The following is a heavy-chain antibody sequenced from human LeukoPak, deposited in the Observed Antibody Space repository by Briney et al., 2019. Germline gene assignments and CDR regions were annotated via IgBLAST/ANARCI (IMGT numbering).Heavy chain of an antibody. CDR2: IWYDGSNK. Sequence: PGRSLRLSCAASGFTFSSYGMHWVRQAPGKGLEWVAVIWYDGSNKYYADSVKGRFTISRDNSKNTLYLQMNSLRAEDTAAYYCARDREYYYGSGSFDYWGQGTLVTVSS. J-gene: IGHJ4*02. D-gene: IGHD3-10*01. V-gene: IGHV3-33*01. CDR1: GFTFSSYG. CDR3: ARDREYYYGSGSFDY.